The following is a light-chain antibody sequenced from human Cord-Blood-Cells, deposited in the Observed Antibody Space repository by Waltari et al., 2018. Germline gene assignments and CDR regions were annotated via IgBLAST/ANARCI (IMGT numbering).Light chain of an antibody. Sequence: QSVLTQPPSASGTPGQRVTISCSGSSSNIGSNYVYWYQQPPGTAPKLLIYRNNQRPSGVPDRFSGSKSGTSASLAISGLRSEDEADYYGAAWDDSLSGRVFGGGTKLTVL. V-gene: IGLV1-47*01. CDR2: RNN. CDR3: AAWDDSLSGRV. J-gene: IGLJ3*02. CDR1: SSNIGSNY.